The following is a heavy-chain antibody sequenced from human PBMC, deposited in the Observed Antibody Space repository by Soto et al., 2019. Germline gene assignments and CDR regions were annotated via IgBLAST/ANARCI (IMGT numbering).Heavy chain of an antibody. CDR1: GFTFSNNG. J-gene: IGHJ4*02. D-gene: IGHD2-15*01. CDR3: AMDLYGGSSRFDY. CDR2: ISSDGSKK. Sequence: QVQLVESGGGVVQPGRSLRLSCVASGFTFSNNGIHWVRQAPGKGLEWVAVISSDGSKKYYADSVKGRFTSSRDNSKNTLYLQMNSLRAADTAVYYCAMDLYGGSSRFDYWGQGTLVTVSS. V-gene: IGHV3-30*03.